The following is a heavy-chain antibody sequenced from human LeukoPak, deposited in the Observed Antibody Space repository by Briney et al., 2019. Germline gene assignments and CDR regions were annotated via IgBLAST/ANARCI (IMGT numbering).Heavy chain of an antibody. CDR2: IYYSGST. V-gene: IGHV4-39*07. Sequence: SETLSLTCTVSGGSISSSSSYWGWIRQPPGKGLEWSGNIYYSGSTYYNPSLKSRVTISVDTSKNQFSLKLSSVTAADTAVYYCARGGYSYGVNWFDPWGQGTLVTVSS. CDR1: GGSISSSSSY. CDR3: ARGGYSYGVNWFDP. J-gene: IGHJ5*02. D-gene: IGHD5-18*01.